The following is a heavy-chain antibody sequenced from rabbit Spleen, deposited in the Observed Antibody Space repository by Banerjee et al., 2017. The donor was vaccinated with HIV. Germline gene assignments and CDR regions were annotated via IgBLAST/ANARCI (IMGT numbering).Heavy chain of an antibody. CDR2: IYTSSSSA. Sequence: QQQLEESGGGLVKPGGTLTLICKASGIDFSSDYAMCWVRQAPGKGLEWIACIYTSSSSAWYASWAKGRFTISKTSSTTVTLQMTSLTAADTATYFSARSLGDVRGSGLDLWGQGTLVTVS. V-gene: IGHV1S45*01. J-gene: IGHJ3*01. D-gene: IGHD2-1*01. CDR3: ARSLGDVRGSGLDL. CDR1: GIDFSSDYA.